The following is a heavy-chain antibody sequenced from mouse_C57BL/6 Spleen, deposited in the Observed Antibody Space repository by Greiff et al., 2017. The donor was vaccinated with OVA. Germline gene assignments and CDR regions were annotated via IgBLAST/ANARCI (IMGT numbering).Heavy chain of an antibody. J-gene: IGHJ3*01. CDR1: GYTFTDYN. V-gene: IGHV1-18*01. Sequence: VQLQQSGPELVKPGASVKIPCKASGYTFTDYNMDWVKQSHGKSLEWIGDINPNNGGTIYNQKFKGKATLTVDKSSSTAYMEIRSLTSEDPAVYYCARCSICEFSWFAYWGQGTLVTVSA. CDR2: INPNNGGT. D-gene: IGHD2-3*01. CDR3: ARCSICEFSWFAY.